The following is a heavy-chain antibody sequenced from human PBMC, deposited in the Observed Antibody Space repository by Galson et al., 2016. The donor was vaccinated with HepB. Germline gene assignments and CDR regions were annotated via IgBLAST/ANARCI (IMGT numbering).Heavy chain of an antibody. J-gene: IGHJ4*02. CDR3: TRRWLRSDDY. CDR1: GFTFSTHE. Sequence: SLRLSCAASGFTFSTHEMNWVRQAPGKGLEWVSFITWSGTIVHYAESVKGRFTISRDNGQNLLYLQMNSLRVDDPAVYYCTRRWLRSDDYWGQGTLVTVSS. CDR2: ITWSGTIV. D-gene: IGHD4-23*01. V-gene: IGHV3-48*03.